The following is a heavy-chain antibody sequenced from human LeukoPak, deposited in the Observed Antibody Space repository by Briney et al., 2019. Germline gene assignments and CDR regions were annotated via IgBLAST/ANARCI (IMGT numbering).Heavy chain of an antibody. J-gene: IGHJ4*02. Sequence: SETLSLTCTVSGGSISSSSYYWGWIRQPPGKGLEWIGSIYYSGSTYYNPSLKSRVTISVDTSKNQFSLKLSSVTAADTAVYYCARARGYPYDYVWGSYRPYFDYWGQGTLVTVSS. V-gene: IGHV4-39*07. CDR3: ARARGYPYDYVWGSYRPYFDY. CDR1: GGSISSSSYY. D-gene: IGHD3-16*02. CDR2: IYYSGST.